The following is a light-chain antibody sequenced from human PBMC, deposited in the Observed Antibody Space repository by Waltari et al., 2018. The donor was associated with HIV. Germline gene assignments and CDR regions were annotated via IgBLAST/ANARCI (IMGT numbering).Light chain of an antibody. J-gene: IGLJ3*02. Sequence: QPVVTQEPSLTVSPGGPVTLPCASSTGAVTSGYYPNWFQQKPGQAPRPLIYSTSNKHSSTPARFSGSLLGGKAALTLSGVQPEDEAEYYCLLYYGGAWVFGGGTKLTVL. CDR3: LLYYGGAWV. V-gene: IGLV7-43*01. CDR2: STS. CDR1: TGAVTSGYY.